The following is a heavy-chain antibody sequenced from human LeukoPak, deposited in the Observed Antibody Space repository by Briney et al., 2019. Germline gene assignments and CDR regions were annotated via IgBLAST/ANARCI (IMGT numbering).Heavy chain of an antibody. CDR3: ARDGVGRVPEMSAPDY. D-gene: IGHD3-16*01. CDR1: GFTFSSYA. Sequence: GGSLRLSCAASGFTFSSYAMHWVRQAPGKGLEYVSAIGSNGGSTYYANSVKGRFTIYRDNSKNTLYLQMGSLRAEDMAVYYCARDGVGRVPEMSAPDYWGQGTLVTVSS. V-gene: IGHV3-64*01. J-gene: IGHJ4*02. CDR2: IGSNGGST.